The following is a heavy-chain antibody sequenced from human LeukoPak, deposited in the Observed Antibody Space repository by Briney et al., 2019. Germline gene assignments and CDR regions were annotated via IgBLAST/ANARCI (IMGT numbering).Heavy chain of an antibody. CDR2: IYSSGST. D-gene: IGHD3-10*01. CDR3: ARAYYYGSGSYGLDY. J-gene: IGHJ4*02. Sequence: PSETLSLTCTVSGGSISSYYWSWIRQPPGKRLEWIGYIYSSGSTNYNPSLKSRLTISVDASKNQFSLKLTSVTAADTAVYYCARAYYYGSGSYGLDYWGQGTLVTVSS. CDR1: GGSISSYY. V-gene: IGHV4-59*01.